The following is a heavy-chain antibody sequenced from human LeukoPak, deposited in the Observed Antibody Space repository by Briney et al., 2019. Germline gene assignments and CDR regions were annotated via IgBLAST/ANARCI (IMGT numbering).Heavy chain of an antibody. CDR3: ASLYCSGGSCYP. CDR1: GYTFTGYY. Sequence: GASVKVSCKASGYTFTGYYMHWVGQAPGQGREWMGWINPNSGGTNHAQKFQGRVTMTRNTSNSQAYMQLSRLRSVDTAVYYCASLYCSGGSCYPWGQGTLVTVSS. J-gene: IGHJ5*02. V-gene: IGHV1-2*02. D-gene: IGHD2-15*01. CDR2: INPNSGGT.